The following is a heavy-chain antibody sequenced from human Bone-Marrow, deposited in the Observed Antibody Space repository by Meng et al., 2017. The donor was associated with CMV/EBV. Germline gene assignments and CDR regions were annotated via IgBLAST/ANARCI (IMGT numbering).Heavy chain of an antibody. Sequence: GESLKISCAASGFTFSSYGMHWVRQAPGKGLEWVAFIRYDGSTKYYVDSVKGRFTISRDNSKNMLYLQINSLGAEDAAVYYCAKVSQYNFDYWGQGTLVTVSS. CDR3: AKVSQYNFDY. V-gene: IGHV3-30*02. J-gene: IGHJ4*02. D-gene: IGHD1-1*01. CDR1: GFTFSSYG. CDR2: IRYDGSTK.